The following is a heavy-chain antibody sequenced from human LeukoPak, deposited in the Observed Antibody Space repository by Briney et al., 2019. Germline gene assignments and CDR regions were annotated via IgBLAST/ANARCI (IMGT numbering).Heavy chain of an antibody. Sequence: GASVKVSCKASGYTFTSYGISWVRQAPGQGLKWMGWISAYNGNANYAQKLQGRVTMTTDTSTSTAYMELRSLRSDDTAVYYCARDPGGYSGYDFFDYWGQGTLVTVSS. CDR1: GYTFTSYG. CDR2: ISAYNGNA. V-gene: IGHV1-18*04. CDR3: ARDPGGYSGYDFFDY. J-gene: IGHJ4*02. D-gene: IGHD5-12*01.